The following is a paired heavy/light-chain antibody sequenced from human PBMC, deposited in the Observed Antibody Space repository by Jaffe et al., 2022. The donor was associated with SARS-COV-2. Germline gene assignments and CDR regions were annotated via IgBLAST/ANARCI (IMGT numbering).Light chain of an antibody. Sequence: DIVMTQSPLSLPVTPGEPASISCRSSQSLLHSNGFNYLDWYLQKPGQSPQLLIYLGSNRASGVPDRFSGSGSGTDFTLRISRVEAEDVGVYFCMQGIQSPLTFGQGTKLEIK. CDR2: LGS. J-gene: IGKJ2*01. V-gene: IGKV2-28*01. CDR3: MQGIQSPLT. CDR1: QSLLHSNGFNY.
Heavy chain of an antibody. CDR1: GFTFRIHW. CDR3: ARRKVISGVRTLDV. Sequence: EVQLVESGGGLVQPGGSLGLSCAASGFTFRIHWMTWVRQAPGKGLEWVADINEDGSEKYYVDSVKGRFTVSRDNAKNSLYLQMNSLRVEDTAIYYCARRKVISGVRTLDVWGQGTMVTVSS. J-gene: IGHJ3*01. V-gene: IGHV3-7*03. D-gene: IGHD1-20*01. CDR2: INEDGSEK.